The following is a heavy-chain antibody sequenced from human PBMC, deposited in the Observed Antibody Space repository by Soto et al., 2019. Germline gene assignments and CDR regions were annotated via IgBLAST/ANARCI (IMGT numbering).Heavy chain of an antibody. CDR3: VREYCGGDCYFDY. J-gene: IGHJ4*02. CDR1: GFSFSSYA. Sequence: QVQLVESGGGVVQPGRSLRLSCAASGFSFSSYAMHWFRQAPGKGLEWVAVIWYDASNKYSADSVKGRFTISRDNSKKTVYLQMNNLGVEDTAVYYCVREYCGGDCYFDYWGQGTLVTVSS. V-gene: IGHV3-33*01. D-gene: IGHD2-21*01. CDR2: IWYDASNK.